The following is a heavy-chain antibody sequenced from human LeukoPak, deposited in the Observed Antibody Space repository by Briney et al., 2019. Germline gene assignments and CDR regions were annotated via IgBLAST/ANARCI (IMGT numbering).Heavy chain of an antibody. CDR3: ARAVDDSSGYYYGVFDY. Sequence: PSETLSLTCTVSGGSISSSSYYWGWIRQPPGKGLEWIGSIYYSGSTNYNPSLKSRVTISVDTSKNQFSLKLSSVTAADTAVYYCARAVDDSSGYYYGVFDYWGQGTLVTVSS. J-gene: IGHJ4*02. CDR2: IYYSGST. V-gene: IGHV4-39*07. CDR1: GGSISSSSYY. D-gene: IGHD3-22*01.